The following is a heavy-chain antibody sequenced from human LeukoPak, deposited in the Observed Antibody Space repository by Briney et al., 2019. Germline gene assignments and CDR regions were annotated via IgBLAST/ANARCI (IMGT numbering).Heavy chain of an antibody. V-gene: IGHV4-59*12. CDR3: ARDEAGGGPLDY. Sequence: SETLSLTCTVSGGSISSYYWSWIRQPPGKGLEWIGYIYYSGSTYYNPSLKSRVTISVDTSKNQFSLKLSSVTAADTAVYYCARDEAGGGPLDYWGQGTLVTVSS. D-gene: IGHD2-15*01. CDR2: IYYSGST. CDR1: GGSISSYY. J-gene: IGHJ4*02.